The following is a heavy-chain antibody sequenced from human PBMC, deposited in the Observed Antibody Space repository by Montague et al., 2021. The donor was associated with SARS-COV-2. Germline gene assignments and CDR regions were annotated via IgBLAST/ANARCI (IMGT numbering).Heavy chain of an antibody. J-gene: IGHJ4*02. V-gene: IGHV4-61*08. CDR3: ARVSLAAAATRSGY. D-gene: IGHD6-13*01. CDR1: GGSVSSGGYY. CDR2: IYYSGXT. Sequence: SETLSLTCTVSGGSVSSGGYYWSWIRQPPGKGLEWIGYIYYSGXTXYXXXXKRRVTISLDTSKNQFSLKLTSVTAADTAVYYCARVSLAAAATRSGYWGQGTLVTVSS.